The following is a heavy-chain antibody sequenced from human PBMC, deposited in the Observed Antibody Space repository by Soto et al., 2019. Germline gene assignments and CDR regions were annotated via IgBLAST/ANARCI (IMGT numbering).Heavy chain of an antibody. CDR1: GFRFSSYW. CDR2: IYPGDSDI. CDR3: AKALRYFEWYYFDY. J-gene: IGHJ4*02. Sequence: GESLKISCQGSGFRFSSYWIGWVRQMPGKGLEWMGIIYPGDSDIKKSPSFQGQVTISADRSINTAYLQWSSLKASDTAMYYCAKALRYFEWYYFDYWGQGTLVTV. D-gene: IGHD3-9*01. V-gene: IGHV5-51*01.